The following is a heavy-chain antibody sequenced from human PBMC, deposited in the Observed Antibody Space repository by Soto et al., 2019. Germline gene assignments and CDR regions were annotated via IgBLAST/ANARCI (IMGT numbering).Heavy chain of an antibody. V-gene: IGHV4-31*03. CDR3: ARVLLAVAGTARWFDP. J-gene: IGHJ5*02. CDR2: IYYSGST. Sequence: SETLSLTCTVSGCSISSGGYYWSWIRQHPGKGLEWIGYIYYSGSTYYNPSLKSRVTISVDTSKNQFSLKLSSVTAADTAVYYCARVLLAVAGTARWFDPWGQGTLVTVS. CDR1: GCSISSGGYY. D-gene: IGHD6-19*01.